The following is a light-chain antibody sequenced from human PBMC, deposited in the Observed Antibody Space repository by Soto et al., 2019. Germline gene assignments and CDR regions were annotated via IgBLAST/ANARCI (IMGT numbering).Light chain of an antibody. CDR2: DAS. CDR1: QSVGTY. J-gene: IGKJ5*01. V-gene: IGKV3-11*01. Sequence: ESLLTQSPVSLSLSPAEIAILSRRASQSVGTYLAWYQQKPGQAPRLLIYDASNRATGIAPRFRGSGSGTDFTLTISSVEPEDFAVYICQQRSNWPPTFGQGTRLEIK. CDR3: QQRSNWPPT.